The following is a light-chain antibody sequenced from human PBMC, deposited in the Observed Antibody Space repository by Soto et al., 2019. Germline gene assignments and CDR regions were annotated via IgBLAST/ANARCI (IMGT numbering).Light chain of an antibody. CDR3: SSYTNSGTLGV. CDR2: DVS. J-gene: IGLJ3*02. V-gene: IGLV2-14*01. Sequence: QSALTQPASVSGSPGQSISISRTGTSSDVGDYNYVSWYRQHPGKAPKLIIYDVSNRPSGVSNRFSGSKSGNTASLTISGLQAEDEAVYYCSSYTNSGTLGVFGGGTKLTVL. CDR1: SSDVGDYNY.